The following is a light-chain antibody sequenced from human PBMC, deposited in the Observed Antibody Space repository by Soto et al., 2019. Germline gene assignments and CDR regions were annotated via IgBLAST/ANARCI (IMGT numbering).Light chain of an antibody. CDR2: EAS. CDR3: QQYNGYWT. CDR1: QSISDS. Sequence: DIQMTQSPSTLSAPVGDRVTITCRASQSISDSLAWYQQKPGKAPKLMIYEASSVTSGVPSRFSGSRSGTEYNLTSSRLQPDDFATYYCQQYNGYWTFGQGTKVEIK. J-gene: IGKJ1*01. V-gene: IGKV1-5*03.